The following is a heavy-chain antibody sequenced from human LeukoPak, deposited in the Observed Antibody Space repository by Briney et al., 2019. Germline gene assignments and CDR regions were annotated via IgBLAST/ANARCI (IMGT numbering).Heavy chain of an antibody. V-gene: IGHV4-39*07. CDR2: IYYSGST. CDR1: GGSISSSSYY. J-gene: IGHJ5*02. D-gene: IGHD2-2*01. Sequence: PSETLSLTCTVSGGSISSSSYYWGWIRQPPGKGLEWIGSIYYSGSTYYNPSLKSRVTISVDTSKNQFSLKLSSVTAADTAVYYCARVSTLHIPAATLNWSDPWGQGTLVTVSS. CDR3: ARVSTLHIPAATLNWSDP.